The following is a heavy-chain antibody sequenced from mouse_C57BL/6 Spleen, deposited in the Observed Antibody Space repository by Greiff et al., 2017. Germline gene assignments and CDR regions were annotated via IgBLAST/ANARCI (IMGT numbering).Heavy chain of an antibody. CDR3: ARAGSSSGSRD. CDR1: GYTFTSYW. D-gene: IGHD1-1*01. V-gene: IGHV1-55*01. CDR2: IYPGSGST. J-gene: IGHJ2*01. Sequence: QVQLQHPGAELVKPGASVKMSCKASGYTFTSYWITWVKQRHGQGLEWIGDIYPGSGSTNYNEKFKSKATLTVDTSSSTAYLQLSSLTSEDAAVYYCARAGSSSGSRDGGQGTTLTVSS.